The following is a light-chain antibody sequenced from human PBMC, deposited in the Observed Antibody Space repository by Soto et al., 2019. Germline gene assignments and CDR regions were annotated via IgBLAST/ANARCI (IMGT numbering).Light chain of an antibody. CDR3: HQYNDGPGGT. V-gene: IGKV3-15*01. Sequence: ISLTPAPATLSLIPDESATLSRKANHSFSSNLAWYQHNPGQAPRLLIFGASTRATGIPVRFSGSGSGRQFTLTISGLQSEDCAVYYCHQYNDGPGGTFGQGTKVDIK. CDR1: HSFSSN. J-gene: IGKJ1*01. CDR2: GAS.